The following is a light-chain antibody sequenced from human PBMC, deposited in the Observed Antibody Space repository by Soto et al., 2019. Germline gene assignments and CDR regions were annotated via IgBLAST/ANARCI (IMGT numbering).Light chain of an antibody. CDR1: SGSIASSY. CDR2: EDN. V-gene: IGLV6-57*04. CDR3: QSYDTRNHVV. J-gene: IGLJ2*01. Sequence: NFMLTQPHSVSESPWKTVTISCTRSSGSIASSYVQWYQQRPGSAPTNVMYEDNQRPSGVPDRFSGSIDSSSNSASLTISGLKAEDEADYDCQSYDTRNHVVFGGGTKLTVL.